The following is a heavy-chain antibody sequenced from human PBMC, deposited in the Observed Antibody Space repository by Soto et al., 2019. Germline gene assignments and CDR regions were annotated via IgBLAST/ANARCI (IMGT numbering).Heavy chain of an antibody. D-gene: IGHD3-10*01. J-gene: IGHJ6*02. V-gene: IGHV3-23*01. Sequence: PGGSLRLSCAASGFTFSSYAMSWVRQAPGKGPEWVSAISGSGGSTYYADSVKGRFTISRDNSKNTLYLQMNSLRAEDTAVYYCAKREVRMVRGVNYYYGMDVWGQGTTVTVSS. CDR3: AKREVRMVRGVNYYYGMDV. CDR2: ISGSGGST. CDR1: GFTFSSYA.